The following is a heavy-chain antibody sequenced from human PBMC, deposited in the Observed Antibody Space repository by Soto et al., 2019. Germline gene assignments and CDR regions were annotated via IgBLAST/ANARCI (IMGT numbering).Heavy chain of an antibody. CDR1: GCYVSSTNW. J-gene: IGHJ5*02. CDR3: ARTSYDSSGTAADP. CDR2: IYHSGST. V-gene: IGHV4-4*02. Sequence: SETLSLTCAVSGCYVSSTNWWSWVRQPPGKGLEWIGEIYHSGSTNYNPSLKSRVTISVDKSKNQFSLKLSSVTAADTAVYYCARTSYDSSGTAADPWGQGTLVTVSS. D-gene: IGHD3-22*01.